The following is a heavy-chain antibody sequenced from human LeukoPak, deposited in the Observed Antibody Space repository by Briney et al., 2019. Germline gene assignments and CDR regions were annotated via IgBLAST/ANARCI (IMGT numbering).Heavy chain of an antibody. J-gene: IGHJ4*02. D-gene: IGHD6-13*01. Sequence: PSETLSLTCTVSGGSISTYYWNWIRQPPGKGLEWIGYIYYSGTTNYNPSLKSRVTISVDTSKNQFSLKRTSVTAADTAVYYCARGYSSTWFKTWDFWGQGTLVTVSS. CDR2: IYYSGTT. CDR1: GGSISTYY. V-gene: IGHV4-59*08. CDR3: ARGYSSTWFKTWDF.